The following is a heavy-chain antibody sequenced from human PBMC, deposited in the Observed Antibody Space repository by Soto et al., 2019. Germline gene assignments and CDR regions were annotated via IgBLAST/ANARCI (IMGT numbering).Heavy chain of an antibody. V-gene: IGHV3-23*01. D-gene: IGHD1-26*01. J-gene: IGHJ4*02. Sequence: HPGGSLRLSCAASGFTFSSYVMTWVRQAPGKGLEWVSGIGGSGGSTNYADSVKGRFTISRDNSKNTLYLQMNSLRAEDTAVYYCAKDGSGSYSSGGYWGQGTLVTVSS. CDR1: GFTFSSYV. CDR3: AKDGSGSYSSGGY. CDR2: IGGSGGST.